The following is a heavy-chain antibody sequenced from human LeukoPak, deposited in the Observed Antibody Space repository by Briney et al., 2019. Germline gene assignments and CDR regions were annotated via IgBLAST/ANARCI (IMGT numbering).Heavy chain of an antibody. V-gene: IGHV3-15*01. J-gene: IGHJ4*02. CDR2: IRSKTDGGTT. Sequence: GGSLRLSCTASGFTFGDYAMSWVRQAPGKGLEWVGRIRSKTDGGTTDYAAPVKGRFTISRDDSENTLYLQMNSLKSEDTAVYYCTAQYASGSIYWGQGTLVTVSS. CDR1: GFTFGDYA. D-gene: IGHD2-2*01. CDR3: TAQYASGSIY.